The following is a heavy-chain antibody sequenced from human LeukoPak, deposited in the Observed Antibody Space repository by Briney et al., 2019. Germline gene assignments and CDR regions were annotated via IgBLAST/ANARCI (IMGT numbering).Heavy chain of an antibody. CDR3: ARSLTMIVVVNDAFDI. J-gene: IGHJ3*02. D-gene: IGHD3-22*01. V-gene: IGHV3-23*01. CDR1: GFTFSTDA. Sequence: PGGSLRLSCTASGFTFSTDAMSWVRQAPGKGLEWVSGISNSGGSTDYADSVKGRFTISRDNAKNSLYLQMNSLRAEDTAVYYCARSLTMIVVVNDAFDIWGQGTMVTVSS. CDR2: ISNSGGST.